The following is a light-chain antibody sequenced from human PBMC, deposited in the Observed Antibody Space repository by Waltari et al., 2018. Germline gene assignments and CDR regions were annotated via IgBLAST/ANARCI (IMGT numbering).Light chain of an antibody. Sequence: IVLTQSPGTLSLSPGERATLSCRASQSVSGSYLAWYQQKPGQAPRLLIYGASSRATGIPDRFSGSGSGTDFTLTISRLEPEDFVVYYCQQYSSSSRTFGQGTKVEIK. CDR1: QSVSGSY. J-gene: IGKJ1*01. CDR3: QQYSSSSRT. CDR2: GAS. V-gene: IGKV3-20*01.